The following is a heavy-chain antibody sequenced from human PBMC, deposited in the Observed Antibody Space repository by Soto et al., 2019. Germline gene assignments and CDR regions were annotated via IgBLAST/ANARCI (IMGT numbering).Heavy chain of an antibody. J-gene: IGHJ3*02. CDR3: AREEGYSYGYDRKGAFDI. V-gene: IGHV1-46*03. CDR2: INPSGGST. D-gene: IGHD5-18*01. Sequence: GASVKVSCKASGYTFTSYYMHWVRQAPGQGLEWMGIINPSGGSTSYAHKFQGRVTMTRDTSTSTVYMELSSLRSEDTAVYYCAREEGYSYGYDRKGAFDIWGQGTMVTVSS. CDR1: GYTFTSYY.